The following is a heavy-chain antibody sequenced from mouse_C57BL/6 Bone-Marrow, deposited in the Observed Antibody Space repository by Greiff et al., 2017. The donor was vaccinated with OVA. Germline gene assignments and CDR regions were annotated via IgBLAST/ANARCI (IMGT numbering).Heavy chain of an antibody. J-gene: IGHJ2*01. CDR1: GYTFTSYW. CDR3: ARYDDYYPYYFDY. Sequence: QVQLQQPGTELVRPGSSVKLSCKASGYTFTSYWMHWVKQRPIQGLEWIGNIDPSDSETHYNQKFKDKATLTVDKSSSTAYMQLSSLTSEDSAVYYCARYDDYYPYYFDYWGQGTTLTVSS. V-gene: IGHV1-52*01. CDR2: IDPSDSET. D-gene: IGHD2-3*01.